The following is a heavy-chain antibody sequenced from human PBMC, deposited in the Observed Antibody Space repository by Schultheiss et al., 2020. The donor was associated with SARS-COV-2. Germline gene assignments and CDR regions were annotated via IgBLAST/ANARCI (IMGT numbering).Heavy chain of an antibody. J-gene: IGHJ5*02. V-gene: IGHV4-31*03. CDR3: ARGRFSSSWWSGDWVDP. Sequence: SETLSLTCTVSGGSISSGGYYWSWIRQPPGKGLEWIGYIYYSGSTYYNPSLKSRVTISVDTSKNQFSLKLSSVTAADTAVYYCARGRFSSSWWSGDWVDPWGQGTLVTVSS. D-gene: IGHD6-13*01. CDR1: GGSISSGGYY. CDR2: IYYSGST.